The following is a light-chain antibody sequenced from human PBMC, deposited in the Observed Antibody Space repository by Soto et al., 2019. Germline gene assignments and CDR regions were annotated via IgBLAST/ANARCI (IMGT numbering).Light chain of an antibody. CDR1: SSNIGGTNY. J-gene: IGLJ2*01. CDR2: SNN. CDR3: ASWDDRLGAVI. Sequence: QSVLTQPPSASGTPGQKVFLSCSGSSSNIGGTNYAYWYQQLPGAAPKLLMHSNNLRPSGVPERISGSKFGTAASLAISGLRSEDDAVYYCASWDDRLGAVIFGGGTKLTVL. V-gene: IGLV1-47*02.